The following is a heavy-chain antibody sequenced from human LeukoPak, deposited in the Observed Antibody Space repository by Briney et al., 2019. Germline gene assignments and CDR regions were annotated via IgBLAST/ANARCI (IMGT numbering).Heavy chain of an antibody. D-gene: IGHD2-8*01. CDR2: IYTSGST. J-gene: IGHJ2*01. CDR3: ARRGDCTNGVCRSYWYFDL. CDR1: GGSISSYY. V-gene: IGHV4-4*07. Sequence: PSETLSPSCTVSGGSISSYYWSWIRQPAGKGLEWIGRIYTSGSTNYNPSLKSRVTMSVDTSKNQFSLKLSSVTAADTAVYCCARRGDCTNGVCRSYWYFDLWGRGTLVTVSS.